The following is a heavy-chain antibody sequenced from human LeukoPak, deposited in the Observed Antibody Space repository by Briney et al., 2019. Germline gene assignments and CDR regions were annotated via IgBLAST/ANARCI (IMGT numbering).Heavy chain of an antibody. D-gene: IGHD3-16*02. Sequence: GRSLRLSCAASGFTFSSYGMHWVRQAPGKGLEWMAVISYDGSNKYYADSVKGRFTISRDNSKNTLYLQMNSLRAEDTAVYYCAKVRFTFGGVIAPLDCWGQGTLVTVSS. J-gene: IGHJ4*02. CDR1: GFTFSSYG. CDR3: AKVRFTFGGVIAPLDC. V-gene: IGHV3-30*18. CDR2: ISYDGSNK.